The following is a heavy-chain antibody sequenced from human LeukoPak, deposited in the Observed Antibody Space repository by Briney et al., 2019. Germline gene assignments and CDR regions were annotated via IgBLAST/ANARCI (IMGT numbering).Heavy chain of an antibody. J-gene: IGHJ6*03. CDR2: ISAYNGNT. V-gene: IGHV1-18*01. Sequence: ASVKASCKASGYTFTSYGISWVRQAPGQGLEWMGWISAYNGNTNYAQKLQGRVTMTTDTSTSTAYMELRSLRSDDTAVYYCARDNDIAAAGWYMDVRGKGTTVIVSS. CDR1: GYTFTSYG. D-gene: IGHD6-13*01. CDR3: ARDNDIAAAGWYMDV.